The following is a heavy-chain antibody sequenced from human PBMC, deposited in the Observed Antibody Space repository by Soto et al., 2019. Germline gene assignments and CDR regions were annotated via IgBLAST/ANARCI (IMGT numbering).Heavy chain of an antibody. CDR2: IYYSGST. Sequence: SETLSLTCTVSGGSISSYYWSWIRQPPGKGLEWIGYIYYSGSTNYNPSLKSRVTISVDTSKNQFSLKLSSVTAADTAVYYCARGGRSSMITYYFDYWGQGTMVTVSS. V-gene: IGHV4-59*01. CDR1: GGSISSYY. CDR3: ARGGRSSMITYYFDY. D-gene: IGHD3-16*01. J-gene: IGHJ4*02.